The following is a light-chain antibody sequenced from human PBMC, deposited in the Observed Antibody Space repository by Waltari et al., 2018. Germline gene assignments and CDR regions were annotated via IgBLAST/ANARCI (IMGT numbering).Light chain of an antibody. CDR1: SSDVGAYNY. V-gene: IGLV2-14*01. J-gene: IGLJ2*01. Sequence: QSALTPPASVSGSPGQSITLACTGTSSDVGAYNYISLYQQHPGKAPKLMIYEVSNRPSGVSNRFSGSKSGNTASLTISGLQAEDEADYYCSSYTSSSTPVVFGGGTKLTVL. CDR3: SSYTSSSTPVV. CDR2: EVS.